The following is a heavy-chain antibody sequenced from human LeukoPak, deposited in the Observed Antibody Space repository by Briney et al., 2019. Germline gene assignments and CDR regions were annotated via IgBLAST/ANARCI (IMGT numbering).Heavy chain of an antibody. J-gene: IGHJ4*02. Sequence: GGSLRLSCAASGFTLSSYEMHWVRQAPGKGLEWVANIKHNGDELNYVDSVEDRFTISRDNAKNSLYLHVTSLRAEDTAVYYCARELRTFDSWGQGTLVTVSS. CDR3: ARELRTFDS. V-gene: IGHV3-7*01. CDR2: IKHNGDEL. D-gene: IGHD3-16*01. CDR1: GFTLSSYE.